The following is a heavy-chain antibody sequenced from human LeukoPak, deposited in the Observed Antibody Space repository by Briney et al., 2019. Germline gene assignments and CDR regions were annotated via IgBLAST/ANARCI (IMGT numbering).Heavy chain of an antibody. J-gene: IGHJ5*02. CDR1: GGSISSGTYY. CDR2: IYYSGST. Sequence: SETLSLTCTVSGGSISSGTYYWGWIRQPPGKGLEWIGSIYYSGSTYYNPSLKSRFTISVDTSKNQCSLKLSSVTAADTAVYYCARRMDYYGSGSYLNWFDPWGQGTLATVSS. CDR3: ARRMDYYGSGSYLNWFDP. D-gene: IGHD3-10*01. V-gene: IGHV4-39*01.